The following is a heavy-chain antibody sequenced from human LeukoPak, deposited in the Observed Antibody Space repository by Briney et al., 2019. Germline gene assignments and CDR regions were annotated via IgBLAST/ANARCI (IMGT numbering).Heavy chain of an antibody. CDR1: GGSISIRSYY. V-gene: IGHV4-39*07. D-gene: IGHD5-18*01. J-gene: IGHJ4*02. CDR3: AGSLPRGYSYGLVALGDDY. Sequence: PSETLSLTCTVSGGSISIRSYYWGWIRQPPGKGLEWIGSTYYSGSTYYNPSLKSRVTISVDTSKNQFSLKLSSVTAADTAVYYCAGSLPRGYSYGLVALGDDYWGQGTLVTVSS. CDR2: TYYSGST.